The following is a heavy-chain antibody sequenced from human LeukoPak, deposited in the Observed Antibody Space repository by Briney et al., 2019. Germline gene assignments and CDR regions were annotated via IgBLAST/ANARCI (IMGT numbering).Heavy chain of an antibody. J-gene: IGHJ4*02. CDR3: ARDPAVAGHFDY. V-gene: IGHV4-59*01. CDR2: IYYSGST. CDR1: GGSISSYY. D-gene: IGHD6-19*01. Sequence: SETLSLTCTVSGGSISSYYWSWIRQPPGKRLEWIGYIYYSGSTNYNPSLKSRVTISVDTSKNQFSLKLSSVTAADTAVYYCARDPAVAGHFDYWGQGTLVTVSS.